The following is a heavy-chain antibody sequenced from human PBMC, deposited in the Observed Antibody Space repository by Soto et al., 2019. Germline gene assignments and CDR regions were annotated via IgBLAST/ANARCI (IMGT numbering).Heavy chain of an antibody. D-gene: IGHD2-15*01. CDR3: APHVSCSGGSCQYDAFAI. CDR1: GFTVSSHA. CDR2: VTADGGT. Sequence: EVQVLESGGGLVQPEGSLRLSCEGSGFTVSSHAMTWIRQAPGKGPEWVSTVTADGGTYYADSVKGRFAMSRDTSENTLYLQMSSLGAEDTAAYYCAPHVSCSGGSCQYDAFAIRGQGTMVTVSS. V-gene: IGHV3-23*01. J-gene: IGHJ3*02.